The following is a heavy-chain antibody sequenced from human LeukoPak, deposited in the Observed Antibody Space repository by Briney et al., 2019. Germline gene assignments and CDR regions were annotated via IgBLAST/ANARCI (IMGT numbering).Heavy chain of an antibody. CDR2: INPSGGST. D-gene: IGHD3-3*01. Sequence: GASVKVSCKASGYTFTSYYMHWVRQAPGQGLEWMGIINPSGGSTSYAQKFQGRVTITADESTSTAYMELSSLRSEDTAVYYCARGAERAIFGVVLRTHFDYWGQGTLVTVSS. CDR3: ARGAERAIFGVVLRTHFDY. V-gene: IGHV1-46*03. J-gene: IGHJ4*02. CDR1: GYTFTSYY.